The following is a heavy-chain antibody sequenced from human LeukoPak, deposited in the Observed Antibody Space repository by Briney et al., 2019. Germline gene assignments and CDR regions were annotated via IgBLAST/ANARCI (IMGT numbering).Heavy chain of an antibody. CDR2: IRYDGSNK. J-gene: IGHJ5*02. CDR1: GFTFSSYG. V-gene: IGHV3-30*02. CDR3: AGRRITIFGEVIRSRRHYFDP. Sequence: GGSLRLSCAASGFTFSSYGIHWVRQAPGKGLEWVAFIRYDGSNKYYADSVKGRFTISRDNSKNTLYLQMNSLRAEDTAVYYCAGRRITIFGEVIRSRRHYFDPWGQGSLVTVSS. D-gene: IGHD3-3*01.